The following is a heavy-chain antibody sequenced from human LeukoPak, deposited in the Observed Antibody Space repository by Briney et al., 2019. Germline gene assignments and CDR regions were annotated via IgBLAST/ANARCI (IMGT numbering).Heavy chain of an antibody. V-gene: IGHV3-30*04. CDR2: ISPDGS. D-gene: IGHD1-26*01. CDR1: GFTFSSYP. Sequence: GGSLRLSFAASGFTFSSYPMNWVRQAPDKGLEWVAAISPDGSYVVSVNGRFTISRDNSKNTVYLQMNSLRAEDTAVYYCARGREFNYWGQGTLVTVSS. J-gene: IGHJ4*02. CDR3: ARGREFNY.